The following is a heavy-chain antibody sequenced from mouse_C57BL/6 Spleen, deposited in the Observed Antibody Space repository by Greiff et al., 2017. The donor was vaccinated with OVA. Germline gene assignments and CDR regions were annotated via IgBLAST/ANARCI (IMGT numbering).Heavy chain of an antibody. J-gene: IGHJ2*01. V-gene: IGHV1-15*01. Sequence: QVQLQQSGAELVRPGASVTLSCKASGYTFTDYEMHWVKQTPVHGLEWIGAIDPETGGTAYNQKFKGKAILTADKSSSTAYMELRSLTSEDSAVYYCTRGDDGYWDWGQGTTLTVSS. CDR2: IDPETGGT. CDR3: TRGDDGYWD. D-gene: IGHD2-3*01. CDR1: GYTFTDYE.